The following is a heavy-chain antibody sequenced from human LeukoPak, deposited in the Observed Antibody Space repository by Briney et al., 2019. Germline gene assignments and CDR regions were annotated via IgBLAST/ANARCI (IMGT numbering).Heavy chain of an antibody. Sequence: GGSLRLSCAASGFTFSTYYMNWVRQVAGKGLEWVSFITGSSSYIYYTDSVKGRFTISRDNAKNSLFLQMNSLRDEDTAVYYCASGFSSSPYFDYWGQGTLVTVSS. CDR3: ASGFSSSPYFDY. CDR2: ITGSSSYI. CDR1: GFTFSTYY. J-gene: IGHJ4*02. V-gene: IGHV3-21*01. D-gene: IGHD6-6*01.